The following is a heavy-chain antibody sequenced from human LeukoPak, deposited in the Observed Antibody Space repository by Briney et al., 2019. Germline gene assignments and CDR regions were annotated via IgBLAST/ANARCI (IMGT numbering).Heavy chain of an antibody. V-gene: IGHV3-9*01. Sequence: GGSLRLSCAASGFTFDDYAMHWVRQAPGKGLEWGSGISWNSGSIGYADSVKGRFTISRDNAKNSLYLQMNSLRAEDTALYYCAKDIGYYDSSGYPLDYWGQGTLVTVSS. CDR1: GFTFDDYA. D-gene: IGHD3-22*01. J-gene: IGHJ4*02. CDR2: ISWNSGSI. CDR3: AKDIGYYDSSGYPLDY.